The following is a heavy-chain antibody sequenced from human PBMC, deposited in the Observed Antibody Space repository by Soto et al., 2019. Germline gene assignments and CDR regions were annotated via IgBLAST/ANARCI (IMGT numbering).Heavy chain of an antibody. V-gene: IGHV3-48*02. Sequence: EVQLVESGGGLVQPGGSLSLSCAASGFIFSTYSMNWVRQAPGKGLEWISFINSGSTSIYYADSVRGRFTISRDNAANSLFLQMNSLRDEDTAVYYCARLYSTSTVSRWFDPWGQGTLVTVSS. CDR2: INSGSTSI. CDR3: ARLYSTSTVSRWFDP. CDR1: GFIFSTYS. D-gene: IGHD6-13*01. J-gene: IGHJ5*02.